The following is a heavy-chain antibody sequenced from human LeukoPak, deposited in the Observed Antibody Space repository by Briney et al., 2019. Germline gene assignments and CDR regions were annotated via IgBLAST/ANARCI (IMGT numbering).Heavy chain of an antibody. CDR1: GFTFSNAW. V-gene: IGHV3-15*01. Sequence: GGSLRLSCAASGFTFSNAWMSWVRQAPGKGLEWVGRIKSKTDGGTTDYAAPVKGRFTISRDDSKNTLYLQMNSLKTEDTAVYYCTTDEVVPGAVWFDAWGQGTLVTVSS. CDR3: TTDEVVPGAVWFDA. J-gene: IGHJ5*02. D-gene: IGHD2-2*01. CDR2: IKSKTDGGTT.